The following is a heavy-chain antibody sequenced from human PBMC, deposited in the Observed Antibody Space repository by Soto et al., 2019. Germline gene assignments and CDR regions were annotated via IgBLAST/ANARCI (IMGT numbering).Heavy chain of an antibody. J-gene: IGHJ4*01. CDR3: AYGSSWRQGHY. V-gene: IGHV4-34*01. D-gene: IGHD6-13*01. Sequence: QVQLQQWGAGLLKPSETLSLTCAVYGGSFSGYYWSWIRQPPGKGLEWIGEINHSGSTNYNPSLKSRVTISGDTSKNQFSLKLSSVTAADTAVYYCAYGSSWRQGHYWGHGTLVTVSS. CDR2: INHSGST. CDR1: GGSFSGYY.